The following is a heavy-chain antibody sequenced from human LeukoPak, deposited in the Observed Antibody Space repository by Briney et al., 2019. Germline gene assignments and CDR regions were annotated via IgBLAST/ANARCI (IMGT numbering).Heavy chain of an antibody. CDR3: AILQKDYNKGGVVFVI. CDR2: IIPIFGTA. J-gene: IGHJ3*02. V-gene: IGHV1-69*05. D-gene: IGHD4-11*01. CDR1: GGTFSSYA. Sequence: SVKVSCKASGGTFSSYAISWVRQAPGQGLEWMGGIIPIFGTANYAQKFQGRVTITTDESASTAYMELSSLRSEDTAVYYCAILQKDYNKGGVVFVIWGQGKMVTVSS.